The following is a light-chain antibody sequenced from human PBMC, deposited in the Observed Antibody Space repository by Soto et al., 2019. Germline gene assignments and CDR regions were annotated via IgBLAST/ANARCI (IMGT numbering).Light chain of an antibody. CDR2: GAS. Sequence: EIVLTHSPGTLSLSPGERATLSCRASQSVSSYLAWYQQKPGQPPRLLIYGASTRATGIPARFSGSGSGTEFTLTISSLQSEDFAVYYCQQYYDWPITFGQGTRLEIK. CDR3: QQYYDWPIT. J-gene: IGKJ5*01. CDR1: QSVSSY. V-gene: IGKV3-15*01.